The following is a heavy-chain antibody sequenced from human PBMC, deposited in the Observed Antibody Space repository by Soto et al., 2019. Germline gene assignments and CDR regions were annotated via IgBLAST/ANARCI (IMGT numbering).Heavy chain of an antibody. Sequence: QVQLVQSGAEEKQPGASVKVSCKASGYSFSNNYVVWVRQAPGQGLEWMGVINPAGGSTTYAQKFQDRVTMTRDTSTSTVYIELTRLISEDTAVFYCGRVYGQYYDALPGLWGGHFDSWGQGTQVTVSS. CDR1: GYSFSNNY. CDR2: INPAGGST. J-gene: IGHJ4*02. CDR3: GRVYGQYYDALPGLWGGHFDS. D-gene: IGHD3-9*01. V-gene: IGHV1-46*03.